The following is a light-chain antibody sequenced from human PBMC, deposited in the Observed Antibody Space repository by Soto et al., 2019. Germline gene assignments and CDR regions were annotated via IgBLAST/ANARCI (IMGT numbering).Light chain of an antibody. CDR3: QQYNNWPKT. Sequence: EIVMTQSPATLSVSPGERATLSCRASQSVSSNLAWHQQKPGQAPRLLIYGASTRATGIPARFSGSGSGTEFTLTISSLQSEDFAVYYCQQYNNWPKTFGQGTKVEIK. CDR2: GAS. CDR1: QSVSSN. V-gene: IGKV3-15*01. J-gene: IGKJ1*01.